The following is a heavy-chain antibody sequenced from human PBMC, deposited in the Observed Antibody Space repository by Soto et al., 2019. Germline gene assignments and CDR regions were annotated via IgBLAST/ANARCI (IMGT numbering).Heavy chain of an antibody. CDR3: ARGLREGGGSSTYNWFDP. D-gene: IGHD6-6*01. CDR2: INHSGST. J-gene: IGHJ5*02. CDR1: GGSFSGYY. Sequence: PSETLPLTCAVYGGSFSGYYWSWIRQPPGKGLEWIGEINHSGSTNYNPSLKSRVTISVDTSKNQFSLKLSSVTAADTAVYYCARGLREGGGSSTYNWFDPWGQGTLVTVSS. V-gene: IGHV4-34*01.